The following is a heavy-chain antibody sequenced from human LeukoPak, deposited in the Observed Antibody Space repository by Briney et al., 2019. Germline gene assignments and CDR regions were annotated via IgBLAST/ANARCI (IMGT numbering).Heavy chain of an antibody. D-gene: IGHD3-3*01. V-gene: IGHV4-34*01. J-gene: IGHJ5*02. CDR2: INHSGST. CDR1: GGSFRGYY. Sequence: PSETLSLTCAVYGGSFRGYYWSWIRQPPGKGLEWIGEINHSGSTNYNPSYKSRFTISVDTSKNQSSLKLSSVTAADTAVYYCARNAPYYDFWRRLSGGWFGPWGQGTLVTVSS. CDR3: ARNAPYYDFWRRLSGGWFGP.